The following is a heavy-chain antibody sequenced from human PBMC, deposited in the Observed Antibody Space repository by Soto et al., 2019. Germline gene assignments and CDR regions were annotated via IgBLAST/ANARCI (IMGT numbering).Heavy chain of an antibody. Sequence: GGSLRLSCAASGFTFSSYGMHWVRQAPGKGLEWVAVISYDGSNKYYADSVKGRFTISRDNSKNTLYLQMNSLRAEDTAVYYFAKDSGDYYDSSGYFDYWGQGTLVTVSS. V-gene: IGHV3-30*18. CDR2: ISYDGSNK. CDR3: AKDSGDYYDSSGYFDY. J-gene: IGHJ4*02. CDR1: GFTFSSYG. D-gene: IGHD3-22*01.